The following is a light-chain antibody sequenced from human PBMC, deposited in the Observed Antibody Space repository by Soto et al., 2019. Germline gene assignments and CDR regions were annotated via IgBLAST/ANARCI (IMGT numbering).Light chain of an antibody. CDR2: DAS. V-gene: IGKV3-11*01. CDR3: QQYNNWPPLT. J-gene: IGKJ4*01. CDR1: RSVSSY. Sequence: EIVFTQSPTTLSLSPGERATLSCRASRSVSSYLAWYQQKPGQAPRLLIYDASNRATGIPARFSGSGSGTDFTLTISSLEPEDFAVYYCQQYNNWPPLTFGGGTKVDIK.